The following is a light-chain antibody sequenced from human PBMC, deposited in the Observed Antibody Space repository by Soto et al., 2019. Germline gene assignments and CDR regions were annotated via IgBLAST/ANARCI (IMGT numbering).Light chain of an antibody. J-gene: IGLJ1*01. CDR3: SSYTSSSTGV. CDR2: DVN. Sequence: QSVLTQPASVSGSPGQSITISCTGTSSDVGGYNFVSWYQQHPGKAPKLMLYDVNNRPSGVSNRFSGSKSGNTASLTISGLQAEDEADYYCSSYTSSSTGVFGTGTKLTVL. CDR1: SSDVGGYNF. V-gene: IGLV2-14*01.